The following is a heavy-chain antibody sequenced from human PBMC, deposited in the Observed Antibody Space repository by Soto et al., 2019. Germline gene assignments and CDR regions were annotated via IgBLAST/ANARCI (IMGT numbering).Heavy chain of an antibody. CDR3: ARNCDFWSGYFYYYYYGMDV. D-gene: IGHD3-3*01. J-gene: IGHJ6*02. CDR1: GGTFSSYA. Sequence: GASVKVSCKASGGTFSSYAISWVRQAPGQGLEWMGGIIPIFGTANYAQKFQGRVTITADKSTSTAYMELSSLRSEDTAVYYCARNCDFWSGYFYYYYYGMDVWGQGTTVTVSS. CDR2: IIPIFGTA. V-gene: IGHV1-69*06.